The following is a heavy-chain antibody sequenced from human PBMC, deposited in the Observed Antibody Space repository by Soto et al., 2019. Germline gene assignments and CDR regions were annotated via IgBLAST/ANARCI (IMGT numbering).Heavy chain of an antibody. CDR1: GFTFSRYW. Sequence: EVQLVESGGDLVQPGGFLRLSCATSGFTFSRYWMHWVRQVPGKGLVWVSRINSDGSSISYSDSVKGRFTISRDNAKNRFYLHRNSLRVEDTAVYYCAMHPVDTSTSLDYWGQGTLVTVSS. CDR2: INSDGSSI. D-gene: IGHD5-18*01. J-gene: IGHJ4*02. V-gene: IGHV3-74*01. CDR3: AMHPVDTSTSLDY.